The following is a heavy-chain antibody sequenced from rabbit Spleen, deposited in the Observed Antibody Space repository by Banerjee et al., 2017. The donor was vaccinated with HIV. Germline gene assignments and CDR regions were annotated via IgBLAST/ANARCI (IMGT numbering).Heavy chain of an antibody. CDR3: ARGEHFSVGFSAFAIYLDL. V-gene: IGHV1S40*01. CDR2: IDTSSVNT. D-gene: IGHD6-1*01. J-gene: IGHJ4*01. Sequence: QSLEESGGDLVKPGASLTLTCTASGFDLSSYYYTCWVRQAPGKGLELIACIDTSSVNTADATWAKGRFTISKTSSTTVTLQMTSLTAADTATYFCARGEHFSVGFSAFAIYLDLWGQGTLVTVS. CDR1: GFDLSSYYY.